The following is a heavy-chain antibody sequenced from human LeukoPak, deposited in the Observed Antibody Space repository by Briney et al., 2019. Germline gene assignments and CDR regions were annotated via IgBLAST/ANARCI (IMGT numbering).Heavy chain of an antibody. CDR1: GFTFSDHW. J-gene: IGHJ4*02. D-gene: IGHD1-26*01. Sequence: GGSLKLSCTASGFTFSDHWMTWVRQAPGKGLEWVATIYGDGSHRSYGDSVRGRFTISRDNAKNSLTLEMDSLRVQDTAFYYCVSGSPVWASWGQGTLVTVSS. CDR2: IYGDGSHR. CDR3: VSGSPVWAS. V-gene: IGHV3-7*01.